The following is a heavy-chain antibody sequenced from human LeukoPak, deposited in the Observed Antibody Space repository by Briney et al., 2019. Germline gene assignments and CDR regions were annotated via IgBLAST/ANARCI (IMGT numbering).Heavy chain of an antibody. D-gene: IGHD3-3*01. CDR3: ARDKGITIFGVATYYFDY. Sequence: HPGGSLRLSCAASGFTFSSYAMHWVRQAPGKGLEWVAVISYDGSNKYYADSVKGRFTISRDNSKNPLYLQMNSLRAEDTAVYYCARDKGITIFGVATYYFDYWGQGTLVTVSS. CDR1: GFTFSSYA. V-gene: IGHV3-30*04. CDR2: ISYDGSNK. J-gene: IGHJ4*02.